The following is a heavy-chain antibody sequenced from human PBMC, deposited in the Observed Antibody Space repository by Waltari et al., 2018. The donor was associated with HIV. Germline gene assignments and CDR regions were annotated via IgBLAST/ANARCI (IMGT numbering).Heavy chain of an antibody. Sequence: QVQLVQSGAEMRKPGASVKVSCTASKYTFASYGIHWLRQAPGQRLEWMGWINTGDGSTKYSQKFQGRVTITRDTSASTAYMQLSSLRSEDTAIYDGARELRFDIVFDYWGQGTLVTVSS. J-gene: IGHJ4*02. V-gene: IGHV1-3*04. CDR3: ARELRFDIVFDY. CDR2: INTGDGST. D-gene: IGHD5-12*01. CDR1: KYTFASYG.